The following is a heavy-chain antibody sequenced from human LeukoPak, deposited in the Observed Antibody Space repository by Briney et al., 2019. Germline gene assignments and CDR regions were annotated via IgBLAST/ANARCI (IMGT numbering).Heavy chain of an antibody. CDR1: GYSFTNYW. CDR3: ARGPYCSSTSCYSPYYSYYMDV. CDR2: IYPGDSNT. J-gene: IGHJ6*03. D-gene: IGHD2-2*01. V-gene: IGHV5-51*01. Sequence: GESLKISCKGSGYSFTNYWIGWVRQLPGKGLEWMGIIYPGDSNTGYSPSFQGQVTISADKAITTAYLQWSSLKASDPAMYYCARGPYCSSTSCYSPYYSYYMDVWGKGTTVTVS.